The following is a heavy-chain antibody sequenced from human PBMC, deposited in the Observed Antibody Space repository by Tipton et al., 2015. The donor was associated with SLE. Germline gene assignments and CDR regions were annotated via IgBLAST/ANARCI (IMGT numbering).Heavy chain of an antibody. V-gene: IGHV4-4*07. J-gene: IGHJ3*01. CDR3: ARSTYDSSGYL. Sequence: TLSLTCTVSGGSISSYYWSWIRQPAGGGLEWIGRIYTNENTNYNPSLKSRVTMSVDTSKNHFSLKLISVTAADTAVYYCARSTYDSSGYLWGQGAMVTVSS. D-gene: IGHD3-22*01. CDR2: IYTNENT. CDR1: GGSISSYY.